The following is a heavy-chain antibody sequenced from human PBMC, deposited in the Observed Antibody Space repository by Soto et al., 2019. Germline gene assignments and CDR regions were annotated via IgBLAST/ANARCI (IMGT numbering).Heavy chain of an antibody. Sequence: QLQLQESGPGLVKPSETLSLTCTVSGGSMSSSSYYWGWVRQPPGKGLECIASMYYSGFDSGSTYYDPSLKSRVTISVNTSKNQFSLKVSSVTAADTAVYYCARGFDILTVGFDLDYCGHGTLVTVSS. D-gene: IGHD3-9*01. J-gene: IGHJ4*01. CDR3: ARGFDILTVGFDLDY. CDR1: GGSMSSSSYY. V-gene: IGHV4-39*01. CDR2: MYYSGFDSGST.